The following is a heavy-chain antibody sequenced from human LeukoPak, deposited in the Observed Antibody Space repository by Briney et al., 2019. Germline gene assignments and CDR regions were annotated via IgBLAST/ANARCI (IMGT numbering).Heavy chain of an antibody. V-gene: IGHV1-69*13. CDR1: GGTFSSYA. Sequence: ASVKVSCKASGGTFSSYAISWVRQAPGQGLEWMGGIIPIFGTANYAQKFQGRVTITADESTSTAYLELSSLRSEDTAVYYCARRAPPDPLDYWGQGTLVTVSS. CDR2: IIPIFGTA. J-gene: IGHJ4*02. CDR3: ARRAPPDPLDY.